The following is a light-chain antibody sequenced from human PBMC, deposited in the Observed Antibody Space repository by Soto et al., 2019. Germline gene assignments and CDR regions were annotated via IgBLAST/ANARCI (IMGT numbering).Light chain of an antibody. CDR1: SSNIGAGHD. Sequence: QSVLTQPPSVSGAPGQRVTISCTGSSSNIGAGHDVNWYQQLPGTAPKLLIYGNSNRPSGVPDRFSGSKSGTSASLAITGLQAEDEADYYCQSYDSSLSVVFGGGTKVTVL. CDR2: GNS. V-gene: IGLV1-40*01. J-gene: IGLJ2*01. CDR3: QSYDSSLSVV.